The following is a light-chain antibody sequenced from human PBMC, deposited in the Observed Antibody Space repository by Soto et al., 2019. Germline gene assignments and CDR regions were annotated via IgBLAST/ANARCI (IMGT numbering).Light chain of an antibody. J-gene: IGKJ3*01. Sequence: DIQMTQSPPSLSASVGDKFTITCQASHDIGNSLNWYQDKPGQPPXXVIYDAYNLETGVPSTFSGNGYGTDFTFTISSLTPEDVATYYCQKSDHLPLFGPGTKVDIK. CDR3: QKSDHLPL. V-gene: IGKV1-33*01. CDR2: DAY. CDR1: HDIGNS.